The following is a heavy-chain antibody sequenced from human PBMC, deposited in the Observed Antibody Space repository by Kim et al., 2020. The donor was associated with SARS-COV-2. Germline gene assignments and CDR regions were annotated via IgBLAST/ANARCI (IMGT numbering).Heavy chain of an antibody. V-gene: IGHV3-21*01. CDR3: ARLSHYYYYGMDV. CDR2: ISSSSSYI. Sequence: GGSLRLSCAASGFTFSSYSMNWVRQAPGKGLEWFSSISSSSSYIYYADSVKVRFTISRDNAKNSLYLQMNSLRAEDTAVYYCARLSHYYYYGMDVWGQGTTVTVSS. J-gene: IGHJ6*02. D-gene: IGHD3-16*02. CDR1: GFTFSSYS.